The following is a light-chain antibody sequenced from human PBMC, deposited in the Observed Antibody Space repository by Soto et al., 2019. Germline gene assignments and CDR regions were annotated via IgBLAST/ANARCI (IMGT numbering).Light chain of an antibody. CDR2: AAS. V-gene: IGKV1-27*01. Sequence: DIQMTQSPSSLSASVGDRVTITCRASQDISNYLAWYQQKPGNVPKILIYAASTLQTGVPFRFSGSGSGTDFTLTIRSLQPEDVATYYCQKYNSSPFTFGRGTKLEIK. CDR3: QKYNSSPFT. J-gene: IGKJ2*01. CDR1: QDISNY.